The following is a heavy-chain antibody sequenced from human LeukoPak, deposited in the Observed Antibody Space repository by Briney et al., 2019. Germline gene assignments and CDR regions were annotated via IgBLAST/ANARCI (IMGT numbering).Heavy chain of an antibody. Sequence: GASVKVSCKASGYTFTSYGISWVRQAPGQGLEWMGWISAHNGNTNYAQKLQGRVTMTTDTSTSTAYMELRSLRSDDTAVYYCARDRSSSYKVNTNLDYWGQGTLVTVSS. CDR2: ISAHNGNT. CDR3: ARDRSSSYKVNTNLDY. D-gene: IGHD6-13*01. V-gene: IGHV1-18*01. J-gene: IGHJ4*02. CDR1: GYTFTSYG.